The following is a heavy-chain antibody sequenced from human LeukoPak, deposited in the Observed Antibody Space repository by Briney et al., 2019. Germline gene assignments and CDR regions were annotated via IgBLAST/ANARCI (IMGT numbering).Heavy chain of an antibody. J-gene: IGHJ4*02. V-gene: IGHV4-59*12. D-gene: IGHD2-2*01. CDR2: IYYSGST. Sequence: SETLSLTCTGSGGSISSYYWSWIRQPPGKGLEWIGYIYYSGSTYYNPSLKSRVTISLDTSKHQFSLRLSSVTAADTAVYYCARDGRYCPSANCPSKGVDWGQGTLVSVSS. CDR3: ARDGRYCPSANCPSKGVD. CDR1: GGSISSYY.